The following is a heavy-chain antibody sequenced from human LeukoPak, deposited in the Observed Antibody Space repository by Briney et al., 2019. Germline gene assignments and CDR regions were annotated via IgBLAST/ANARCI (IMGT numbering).Heavy chain of an antibody. CDR3: ARDWRLGELWGMDV. CDR1: GFTFSKYW. D-gene: IGHD3-16*01. J-gene: IGHJ6*02. Sequence: PGGSLRLSCAASGFTFSKYWMHWVRQAPGKGLVWVSRIHTDGSSTTYADSVKGRFTISRDNSKNTLYLQMNSLRAEDTAVYYCARDWRLGELWGMDVWGQGTTVTVSS. CDR2: IHTDGSST. V-gene: IGHV3-74*01.